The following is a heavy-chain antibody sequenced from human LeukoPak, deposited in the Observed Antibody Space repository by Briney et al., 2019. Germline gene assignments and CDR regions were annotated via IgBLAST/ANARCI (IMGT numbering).Heavy chain of an antibody. CDR1: GFTFDDYA. CDR3: AKDYGGYSNDAFDI. V-gene: IGHV3-9*01. CDR2: ISWNSGSI. D-gene: IGHD3-10*01. Sequence: GGSLRLSCAASGFTFDDYAMHWVRQAPGKGLEWVSGISWNSGSIGYADSVKGRFTISRDNAKNSLYLQMNSLRAEDTALYYCAKDYGGYSNDAFDIWGQGTLVTVSS. J-gene: IGHJ3*02.